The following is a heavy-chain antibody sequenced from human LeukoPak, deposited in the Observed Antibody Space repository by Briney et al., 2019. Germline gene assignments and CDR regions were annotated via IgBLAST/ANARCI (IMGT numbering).Heavy chain of an antibody. Sequence: GGSLRLSCAASGFTFSNAWMNWVRQAPGKGLEWVGRIKSKADGGTTDYAAPVKGRFTISRDDSKNTLYLQMNSLKTEDTAVYYCARLGSRHGYNWGDLWGQGTLVSVSS. CDR2: IKSKADGGTT. D-gene: IGHD5-24*01. CDR1: GFTFSNAW. V-gene: IGHV3-15*01. J-gene: IGHJ5*02. CDR3: ARLGSRHGYNWGDL.